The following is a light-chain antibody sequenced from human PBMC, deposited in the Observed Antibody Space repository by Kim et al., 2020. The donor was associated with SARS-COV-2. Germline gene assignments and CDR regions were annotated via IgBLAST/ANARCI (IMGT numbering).Light chain of an antibody. CDR1: QSITTY. CDR3: QQSYSRPYT. J-gene: IGKJ2*01. CDR2: AAS. V-gene: IGKV1-39*01. Sequence: ANVGDRVTVACRASQSITTYLNWYQQKPGKAPKLLIYAASTLQTGVPSRFGGSGSGTDFTLTISSLQPEDFATYYCQQSYSRPYTFGQGTKLEI.